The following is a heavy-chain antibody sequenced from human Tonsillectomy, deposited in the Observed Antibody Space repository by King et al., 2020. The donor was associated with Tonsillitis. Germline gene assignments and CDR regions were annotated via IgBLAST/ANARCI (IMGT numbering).Heavy chain of an antibody. J-gene: IGHJ3*02. CDR1: GYTFTDYG. CDR2: ISAYNGDT. D-gene: IGHD3-22*01. Sequence: QLVQSGAEVKKPGASVKVSCKASGYTFTDYGFRWVRQAPGQGLEWMGWISAYNGDTNYAQNLQGRVTMTTDTSTSTAYMGLRGLRSDDTAVYYCARDPLLYFDSSGQSAFDIWGQGTMVTVSS. CDR3: ARDPLLYFDSSGQSAFDI. V-gene: IGHV1-18*01.